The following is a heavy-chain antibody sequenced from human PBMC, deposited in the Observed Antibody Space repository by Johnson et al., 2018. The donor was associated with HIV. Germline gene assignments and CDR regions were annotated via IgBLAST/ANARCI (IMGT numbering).Heavy chain of an antibody. J-gene: IGHJ3*02. CDR3: VRETRDDAFDI. Sequence: QVQLVESGGGVVQPGRSLRLSCAASGFSFSTYNMHWVRNAPGRGLEWVAFISYSGSDTYYVDSVKGRFTISRDNANNSLSLQMSGLRADDTAVYYCVRETRDDAFDIWGQGTMVTVSS. V-gene: IGHV3-30*03. D-gene: IGHD4-11*01. CDR2: ISYSGSDT. CDR1: GFSFSTYN.